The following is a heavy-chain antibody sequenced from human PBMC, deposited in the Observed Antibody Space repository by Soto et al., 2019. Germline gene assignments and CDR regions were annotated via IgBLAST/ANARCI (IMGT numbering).Heavy chain of an antibody. V-gene: IGHV3-48*03. J-gene: IGHJ6*02. Sequence: PGGSLRLSCVVSGFTFSTYGINWVRRAPGKGPEWVSYISTTGATTFYADSVKGRFTISRDNAQNSLFLQMNSLRAEDTAVYYCATGIVPATKWGYYSYGLDVWGQGTTVTVSS. CDR2: ISTTGATT. D-gene: IGHD2-2*01. CDR3: ATGIVPATKWGYYSYGLDV. CDR1: GFTFSTYG.